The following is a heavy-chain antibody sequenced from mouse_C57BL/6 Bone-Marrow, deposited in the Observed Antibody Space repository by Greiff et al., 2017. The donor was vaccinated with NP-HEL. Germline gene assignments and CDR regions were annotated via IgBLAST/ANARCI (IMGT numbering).Heavy chain of an antibody. CDR3: ARDRYGAWFAY. J-gene: IGHJ3*01. CDR1: GFTFSSYA. CDR2: ISDGGSYT. D-gene: IGHD2-14*01. V-gene: IGHV5-4*01. Sequence: EVQLVESGGGLVKPGGSLKLSCAASGFTFSSYAMSWVRQTPEKRLEWVATISDGGSYTYYHDNVKGRFTISRDNAKNNLYLHMSHLKSEDTAMYYCARDRYGAWFAYWGQGTLVTVSA.